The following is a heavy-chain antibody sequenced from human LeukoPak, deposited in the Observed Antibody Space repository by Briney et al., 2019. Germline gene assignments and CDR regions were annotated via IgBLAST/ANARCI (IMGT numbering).Heavy chain of an antibody. D-gene: IGHD6-13*01. CDR3: ATIGPSVAAEGY. V-gene: IGHV4-39*07. J-gene: IGHJ4*02. CDR2: IYYSGST. CDR1: GGSISSSSYY. Sequence: SETLSLTCAASGGSISSSSYYWGWIRQPPGKGLEWIGSIYYSGSTYYNPSLKSRVTISVDTSKNQFSLKLNSVTAADTALYYCATIGPSVAAEGYWGQGTLVTVSS.